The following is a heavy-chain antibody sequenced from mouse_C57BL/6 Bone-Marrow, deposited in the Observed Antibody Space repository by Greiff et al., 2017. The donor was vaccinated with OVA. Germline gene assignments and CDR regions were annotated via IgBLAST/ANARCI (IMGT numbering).Heavy chain of an antibody. CDR1: GYTFTSYW. J-gene: IGHJ3*01. CDR3: AREIRNYDCDGGFAY. V-gene: IGHV1-55*01. D-gene: IGHD2-4*01. Sequence: QVQLQQPGAELVKPGASVKMSCKASGYTFTSYWITWVKQRPGQGLEWIGDIYPGSGSTNYNEKFKSKATLTVDTSSSTAYMQLSSLTSEDSAVYYCAREIRNYDCDGGFAYWGQGTLVTVSA. CDR2: IYPGSGST.